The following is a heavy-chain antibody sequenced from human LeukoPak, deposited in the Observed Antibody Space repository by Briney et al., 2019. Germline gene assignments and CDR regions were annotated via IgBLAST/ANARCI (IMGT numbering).Heavy chain of an antibody. CDR2: ISAYNGDT. CDR3: ARDGLSYTNPNNWFDP. J-gene: IGHJ5*02. Sequence: AAVKVSCKASGYPFTSYYINWVRQAPGQGLEWMGCISAYNGDTNYAQNLQGRVTMTTDTSTDNAYMELRRLRSDDSAVYYCARDGLSYTNPNNWFDPWGQGTLVTVSS. D-gene: IGHD2-2*02. CDR1: GYPFTSYY. V-gene: IGHV1-18*01.